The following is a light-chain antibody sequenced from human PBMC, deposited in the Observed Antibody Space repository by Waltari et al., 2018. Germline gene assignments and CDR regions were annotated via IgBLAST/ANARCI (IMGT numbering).Light chain of an antibody. CDR2: WAS. Sequence: DIVMTQSPDSLAVSLGERATIHCKSSQTVLYSANNKNYLTWYQAKPGQPPKLLISWASIRESGVPDRVTGSGSGTDFTLTISSLQAEDVAVYYCQQHYTTPWTFGQGTKVEIK. CDR1: QTVLYSANNKNY. J-gene: IGKJ1*01. CDR3: QQHYTTPWT. V-gene: IGKV4-1*01.